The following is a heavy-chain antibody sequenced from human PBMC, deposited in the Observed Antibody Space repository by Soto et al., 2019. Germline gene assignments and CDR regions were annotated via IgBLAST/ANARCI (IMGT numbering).Heavy chain of an antibody. J-gene: IGHJ5*02. Sequence: TLSLTCAVYGGSFGGYYWSWIRQPPGKGLEWIGEINHSGSTNYNPSLKSRVTISVDTSKNQFSLKLSSVTAADTAVYYCARGRHLYYYDSTGRWFDPWGQGTLVTVSS. V-gene: IGHV4-34*01. CDR1: GGSFGGYY. CDR3: ARGRHLYYYDSTGRWFDP. CDR2: INHSGST. D-gene: IGHD3-22*01.